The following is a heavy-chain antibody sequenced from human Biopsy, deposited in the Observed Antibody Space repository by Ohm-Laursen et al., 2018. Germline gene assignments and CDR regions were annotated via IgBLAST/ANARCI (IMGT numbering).Heavy chain of an antibody. V-gene: IGHV4-59*07. CDR2: TYYSGST. J-gene: IGHJ6*02. Sequence: SDTLSLTCTVSGGSISSGYWSWIRQTPGKGLEWIGYTYYSGSTNYNPSLKSRVTISVDTSKNQFSLRLNSVTAADTAVYYCARATNSTGWPYYYFYGMDVWGQGTTVTVSS. CDR3: ARATNSTGWPYYYFYGMDV. CDR1: GGSISSGY. D-gene: IGHD2/OR15-2a*01.